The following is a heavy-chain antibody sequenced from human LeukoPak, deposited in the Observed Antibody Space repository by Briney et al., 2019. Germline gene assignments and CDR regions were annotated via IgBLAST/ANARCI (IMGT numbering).Heavy chain of an antibody. D-gene: IGHD6-19*01. CDR1: GFTFSNYW. J-gene: IGHJ4*02. CDR3: ARDSGYSSAEDY. Sequence: GGSLRLSCAASGFTFSNYWMSWVRQAPGKGLEWVANIKQDGSEKHYVDSVKGRFTISRDNAKDSLYLQMNSLRAEDTAVYYCARDSGYSSAEDYWGQGTLVTVSS. V-gene: IGHV3-7*01. CDR2: IKQDGSEK.